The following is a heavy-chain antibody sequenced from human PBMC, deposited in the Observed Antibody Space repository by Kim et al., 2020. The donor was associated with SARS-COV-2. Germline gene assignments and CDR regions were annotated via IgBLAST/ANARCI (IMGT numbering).Heavy chain of an antibody. CDR1: GFAFISYS. CDR3: ARVLPGSSISCNDY. J-gene: IGHJ4*02. D-gene: IGHD2-2*01. V-gene: IGHV3-21*01. CDR2: ISSGGSHI. Sequence: GGSLRLSCAASGFAFISYSMNWVRQAPGKGLEWVSSISSGGSHISYADSMKGRFTISRDNAKNSLYLQMNSLRAEDTAVYYCARVLPGSSISCNDYWGQGTLVTVSS.